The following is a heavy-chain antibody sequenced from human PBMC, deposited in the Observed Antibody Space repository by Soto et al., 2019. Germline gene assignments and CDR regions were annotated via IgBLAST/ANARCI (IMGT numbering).Heavy chain of an antibody. CDR1: GYTFNKYP. Sequence: QVQVVQSGAEVKKPGASVKDSCKTSGYTFNKYPIHWVRQAPGQGLEWMGWINPGNGDTGYSQKFQDRVTISRDTSASTAYIELSSLRSEDTAVYYCARRDYYDSGMYYFDYWGQGTLVTVSS. CDR3: ARRDYYDSGMYYFDY. CDR2: INPGNGDT. J-gene: IGHJ4*02. D-gene: IGHD3-22*01. V-gene: IGHV1-3*01.